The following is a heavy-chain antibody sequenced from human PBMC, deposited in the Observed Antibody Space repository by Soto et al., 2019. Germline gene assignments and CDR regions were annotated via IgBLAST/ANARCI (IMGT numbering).Heavy chain of an antibody. V-gene: IGHV3-7*03. CDR1: GFTFGSHW. Sequence: EEQLVESGGSLVQPGGSLTLSCAASGFTFGSHWISWVRQAPGQGLEWVAHINPGGNEKFYMDSVRGRFITSRDNAENSVFLQMNSLRVEDTALYYCARAPYASADLWGRGTVVTVSS. D-gene: IGHD2-2*01. J-gene: IGHJ2*01. CDR3: ARAPYASADL. CDR2: INPGGNEK.